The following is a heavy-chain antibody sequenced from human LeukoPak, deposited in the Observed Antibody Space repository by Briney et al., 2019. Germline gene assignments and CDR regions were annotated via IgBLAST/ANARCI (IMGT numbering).Heavy chain of an antibody. Sequence: SETLSLTCTVSGGSISSGSYYWNWIRQPAGKGLEWIGRIYSSGSTNYNPSLKSRVTISVDTSKNQFSLKLSSVTAADTAVYYCARDKSRTYGSADAFDIWGQGTMVTVSS. CDR1: GGSISSGSYY. V-gene: IGHV4-61*02. CDR3: ARDKSRTYGSADAFDI. D-gene: IGHD3-10*01. J-gene: IGHJ3*02. CDR2: IYSSGST.